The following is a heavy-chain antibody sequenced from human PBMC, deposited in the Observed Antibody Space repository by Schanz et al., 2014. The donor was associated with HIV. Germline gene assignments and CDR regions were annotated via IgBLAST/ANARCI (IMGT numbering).Heavy chain of an antibody. CDR1: GYTFTRDY. CDR2: INPSGVTT. V-gene: IGHV1-46*01. D-gene: IGHD3-16*01. Sequence: QVQLVQSGLEVKKPGASVKVSCKASGYTFTRDYIHWVRQAPGQGLEWMGIINPSGVTTAFAQKFQGRLTLTRDTSTNTVYMELTSLRSDDTAVYYCARGGLLNWYFDLWGQGTLVTVSS. J-gene: IGHJ2*01. CDR3: ARGGLLNWYFDL.